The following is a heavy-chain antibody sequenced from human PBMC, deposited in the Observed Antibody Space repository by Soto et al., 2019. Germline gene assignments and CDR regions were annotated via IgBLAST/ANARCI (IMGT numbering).Heavy chain of an antibody. D-gene: IGHD6-6*01. CDR1: GFTFDDYT. CDR2: ISWDGGST. J-gene: IGHJ6*02. CDR3: AKDIRSSSSPYYYYGMDV. V-gene: IGHV3-43*01. Sequence: GGSLRLSCAAAGFTFDDYTMHWVRQAPGKGLEWVSLISWDGGSTYYADSVKGRFTISRDNSKNSLYLQMNSLRTEDTALYYCAKDIRSSSSPYYYYGMDVWGQGTTVTVSS.